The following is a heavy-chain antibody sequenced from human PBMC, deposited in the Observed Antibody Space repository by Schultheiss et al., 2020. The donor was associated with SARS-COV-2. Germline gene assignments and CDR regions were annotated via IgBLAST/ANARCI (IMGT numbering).Heavy chain of an antibody. CDR1: GGSFSGYY. J-gene: IGHJ6*02. Sequence: SETLSLTCAVYGGSFSGYYWSWIRQPPGKGLEWIGEINHSGSTNYNPSLKSRVTISVDTSKNQFSLKLSSVTAADTAVYYCARVKGGYSSSWYRTHYYGMDVWGQGTTVTVSS. D-gene: IGHD6-13*01. V-gene: IGHV4-34*01. CDR3: ARVKGGYSSSWYRTHYYGMDV. CDR2: INHSGST.